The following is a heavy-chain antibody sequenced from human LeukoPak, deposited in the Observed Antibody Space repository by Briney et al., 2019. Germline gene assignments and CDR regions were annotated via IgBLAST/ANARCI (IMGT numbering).Heavy chain of an antibody. CDR1: GYTFTSYG. CDR3: ARDLPTSTYYYDSRGPSTVPNFDY. Sequence: ASVKVSCKASGYTFTSYGLSWVRQAPGQGLEWMGWISPYNGNTNYAQKLQGRVTMTTDTSTSTAYMELRSLRSDDTAVYHCARDLPTSTYYYDSRGPSTVPNFDYWGQGTLVTVSS. D-gene: IGHD3-22*01. CDR2: ISPYNGNT. J-gene: IGHJ4*02. V-gene: IGHV1-18*01.